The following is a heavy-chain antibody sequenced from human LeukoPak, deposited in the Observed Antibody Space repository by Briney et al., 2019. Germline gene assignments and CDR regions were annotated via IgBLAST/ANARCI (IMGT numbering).Heavy chain of an antibody. CDR2: IIPIFGTA. D-gene: IGHD6-19*01. CDR1: GGTFISYA. CDR3: AREGQWLVLDY. V-gene: IGHV1-69*06. Sequence: SVKVSCKASGGTFISYAISWVRQAPGQGLEWMGGIIPIFGTANYAQKFQGRVTITADKSTSTAYLELSSLRSEDTAVYYCAREGQWLVLDYWGQGTLVTVSS. J-gene: IGHJ4*02.